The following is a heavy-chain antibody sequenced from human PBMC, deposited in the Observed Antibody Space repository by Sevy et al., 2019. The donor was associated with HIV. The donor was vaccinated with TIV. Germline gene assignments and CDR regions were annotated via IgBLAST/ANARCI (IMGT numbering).Heavy chain of an antibody. V-gene: IGHV4-39*01. D-gene: IGHD3-9*01. CDR2: IYYSGSP. J-gene: IGHJ5*02. CDR3: AGMEFGGYDLLTGRSTGWFDP. CDR1: GGSISSSNYY. Sequence: SETLSLTCTVSGGSISSSNYYWGWIRQPPGKGLEWIGSIYYSGSPYYNPSLKSRVTISGDTSKNQFFLNLSSVTAPDTAVYYCAGMEFGGYDLLTGRSTGWFDPWGQGTLVTVSS.